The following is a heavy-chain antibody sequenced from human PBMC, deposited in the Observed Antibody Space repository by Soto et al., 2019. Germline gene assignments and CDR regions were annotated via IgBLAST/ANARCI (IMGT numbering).Heavy chain of an antibody. V-gene: IGHV1-69*13. D-gene: IGHD3-10*01. CDR3: ASNTMVRGVRYYYYGMDV. CDR2: IIPIFGTA. CDR1: GGTFSSYA. J-gene: IGHJ6*02. Sequence: SVKVSCKASGGTFSSYAISWVRQAPGQGLEWMGGIIPIFGTANYAQKFQGRVTITADESTSTAYMELSSLRSEDTAVYYCASNTMVRGVRYYYYGMDVWGQGTTVTVSS.